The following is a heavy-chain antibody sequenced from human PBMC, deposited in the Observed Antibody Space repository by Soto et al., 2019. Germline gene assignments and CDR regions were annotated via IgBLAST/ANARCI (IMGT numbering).Heavy chain of an antibody. CDR2: INPKSGGT. V-gene: IGHV1-2*04. Sequence: ASVKVSCKASGYSFTDYHIHWVRQAPGQGLEWLGRINPKSGGTSTAQKFQGWVTMTTDTSISTASMELTRLTSDDTAIYYCARGDSTDCSNGVCSFFYNHDMDVWGQGTSVTVSS. J-gene: IGHJ6*02. CDR1: GYSFTDYH. CDR3: ARGDSTDCSNGVCSFFYNHDMDV. D-gene: IGHD2-8*01.